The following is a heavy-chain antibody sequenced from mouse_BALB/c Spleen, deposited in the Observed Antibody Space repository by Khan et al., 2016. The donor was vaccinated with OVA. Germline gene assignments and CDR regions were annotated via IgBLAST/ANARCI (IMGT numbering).Heavy chain of an antibody. CDR2: ISYSENT. V-gene: IGHV3-2*02. CDR1: GYSITSEYT. Sequence: EVKLLESGPGLVKPSQSLSLTCTVTGYSITSEYTWNWIRQFPGNKLEWMGFISYSENTRYNPSLKSRISITRDTSKNQFFLQLNSATSEYTATYYCARKDYYDYDPFPYWGQGTLVTVSA. J-gene: IGHJ3*01. CDR3: ARKDYYDYDPFPY. D-gene: IGHD2-4*01.